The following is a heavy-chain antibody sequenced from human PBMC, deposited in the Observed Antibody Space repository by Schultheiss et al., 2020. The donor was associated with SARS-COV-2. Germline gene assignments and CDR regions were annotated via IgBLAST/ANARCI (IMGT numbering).Heavy chain of an antibody. CDR3: ARDRGGGWFDP. V-gene: IGHV4-4*02. D-gene: IGHD3-10*01. Sequence: SETLSLTCAVSGGSISSNNWWSWVRQPPGKGLEWIGEIYHSGSTNYNPSLKSRVTISVDKSKNQFSLNLSSVTAADTAVYYCARDRGGGWFDPWGQGTLVTVS. CDR2: IYHSGST. J-gene: IGHJ5*02. CDR1: GGSISSNNW.